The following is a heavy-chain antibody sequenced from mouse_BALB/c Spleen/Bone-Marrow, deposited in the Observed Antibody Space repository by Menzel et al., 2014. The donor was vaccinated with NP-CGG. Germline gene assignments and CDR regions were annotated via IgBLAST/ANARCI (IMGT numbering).Heavy chain of an antibody. CDR1: GYTFSSYW. J-gene: IGHJ2*01. Sequence: VKLMESGAELMKPGASVKISCKATGYTFSSYWIEWVKQRPGHGLEWIGEILPGSATTNNNEKFKGKATFTADTSSNTAYMQLSSLTSEDSAVYYCARLRYCSDYFDYWGQGTTLTVSS. CDR2: ILPGSATT. D-gene: IGHD1-1*01. V-gene: IGHV1-9*01. CDR3: ARLRYCSDYFDY.